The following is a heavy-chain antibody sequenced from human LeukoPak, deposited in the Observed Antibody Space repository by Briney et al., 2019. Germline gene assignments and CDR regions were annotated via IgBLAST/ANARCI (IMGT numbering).Heavy chain of an antibody. Sequence: ASVKVSCKASGGTFSSYAISWGRQAPGQGLEWMGRIIPILGIANYAQKFQGRVTITADESTSTAYMELSSLRSEDTAVYYCARDYAFGGVNWGQGTLVTVSS. CDR2: IIPILGIA. CDR3: ARDYAFGGVN. CDR1: GGTFSSYA. D-gene: IGHD3-16*01. V-gene: IGHV1-69*04. J-gene: IGHJ4*02.